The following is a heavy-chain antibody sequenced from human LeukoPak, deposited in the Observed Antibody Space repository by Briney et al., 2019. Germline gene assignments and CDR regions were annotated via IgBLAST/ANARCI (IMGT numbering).Heavy chain of an antibody. J-gene: IGHJ4*02. Sequence: PGGSLRLSCAASGFSFSNYWMTWVRQAPGKGLEWVANIKQDGTEKYYVDSVKGRFTISRDNAKNSVYLQMNSLRTEDTAVFYCARASSGWYYAFWGQGTLVTVSS. CDR2: IKQDGTEK. CDR3: ARASSGWYYAF. D-gene: IGHD6-19*01. CDR1: GFSFSNYW. V-gene: IGHV3-7*04.